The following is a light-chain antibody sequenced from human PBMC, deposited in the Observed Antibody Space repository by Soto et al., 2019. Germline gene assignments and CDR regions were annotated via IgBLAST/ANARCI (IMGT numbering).Light chain of an antibody. CDR1: SSDVGGYNY. V-gene: IGLV2-14*01. CDR3: SSYTNSDTLV. Sequence: QSALTQPASVSGSPGQSITISCTGTSSDVGGYNYVSWYQQHPGKAPKLMIYEVSYRPSGISTRFSGSKSGNTASLTISGLQAEDEADYYCSSYTNSDTLVFGGGTKLTVL. J-gene: IGLJ3*02. CDR2: EVS.